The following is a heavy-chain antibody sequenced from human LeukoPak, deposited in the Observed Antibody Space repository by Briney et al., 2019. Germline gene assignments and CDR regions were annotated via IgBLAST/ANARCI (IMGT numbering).Heavy chain of an antibody. D-gene: IGHD5-12*01. V-gene: IGHV3-23*01. Sequence: GGSLRLSCAASGFTFSSYAMSWVRQAPGKGLEWVSAVSSSAGSTFYADSVKGRFTISRDNSKNSLYLQMNSLRTEDTALYYCAKDIDNSGYDQGAFDIWGQGTMVTVSS. CDR2: VSSSAGST. CDR3: AKDIDNSGYDQGAFDI. CDR1: GFTFSSYA. J-gene: IGHJ3*02.